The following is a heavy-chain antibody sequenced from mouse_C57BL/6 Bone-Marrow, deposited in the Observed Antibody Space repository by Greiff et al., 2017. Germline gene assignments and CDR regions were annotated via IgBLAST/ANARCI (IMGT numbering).Heavy chain of an antibody. D-gene: IGHD1-1*01. V-gene: IGHV14-3*01. Sequence: VPLQQSVAELVRPGASVKLSCTASGFNIKNTYMHWVKQRPEQGLEWIGRIDPANGNTKYAPKFQGKATITADTSSNTAYLQLRSLTSEDTAIYYCARCYYYGSSYAWFAYWGQGTLVTVSA. CDR2: IDPANGNT. CDR3: ARCYYYGSSYAWFAY. CDR1: GFNIKNTY. J-gene: IGHJ3*01.